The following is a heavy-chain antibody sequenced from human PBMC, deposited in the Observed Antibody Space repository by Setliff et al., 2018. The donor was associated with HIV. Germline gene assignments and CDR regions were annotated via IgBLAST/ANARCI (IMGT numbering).Heavy chain of an antibody. V-gene: IGHV3-7*01. CDR1: GFTFSNYW. D-gene: IGHD1-26*01. Sequence: PGGSLRLSCAASGFTFSNYWMSWVRQAPGKGLECLANIKHDGSEKYYVDSVKGRFILSRDNAKNSLYLQMNSLRADDTAVYFCARPTNIDTLYYGSQTFYMYYYGLDVWGQGTTVTVSS. CDR3: ARPTNIDTLYYGSQTFYMYYYGLDV. CDR2: IKHDGSEK. J-gene: IGHJ6*02.